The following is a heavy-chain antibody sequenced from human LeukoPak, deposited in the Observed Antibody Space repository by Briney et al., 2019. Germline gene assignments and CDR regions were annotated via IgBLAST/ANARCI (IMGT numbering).Heavy chain of an antibody. CDR2: INHSGST. CDR3: ATHYDFWSGYRSGYYYMDV. CDR1: GGSFSGYY. Sequence: SETLSLTCAVYGGSFSGYYWSWIRQPPGKGLGWIGEINHSGSTNYNPSLKSRVTISVDTSKNQFSLKLSSVTAADTAVYYCATHYDFWSGYRSGYYYMDVWGKGTTVTVSS. V-gene: IGHV4-34*01. J-gene: IGHJ6*03. D-gene: IGHD3-3*01.